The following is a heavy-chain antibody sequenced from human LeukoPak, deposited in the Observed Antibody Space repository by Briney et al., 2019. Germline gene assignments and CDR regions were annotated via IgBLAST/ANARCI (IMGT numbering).Heavy chain of an antibody. V-gene: IGHV1-69*04. CDR2: IIPIPGIA. J-gene: IGHJ5*02. Sequence: SVKVSCKASGGTFSSYTISWVRQAPGQGLEWMGRIIPIPGIANYAQKFQGRVTITADKSTSTAYMELSSLRSEDTAVYYCAREKRTGTTLDNWFDPWGQGTLVTVSS. CDR1: GGTFSSYT. CDR3: AREKRTGTTLDNWFDP. D-gene: IGHD1-7*01.